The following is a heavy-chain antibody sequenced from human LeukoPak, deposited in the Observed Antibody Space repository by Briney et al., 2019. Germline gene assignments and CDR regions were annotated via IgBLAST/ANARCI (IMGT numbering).Heavy chain of an antibody. Sequence: SETLSLTCAVYGGSFSDYYWSWIRQPPGKGLEWIGEINHSGSTNYNPSLKSRVTISVDTSKNQFSLKLSSVTAADTAVYYCASSSYYDFWSGYQNWGQGTLVTVSS. CDR3: ASSSYYDFWSGYQN. D-gene: IGHD3-3*01. V-gene: IGHV4-34*01. CDR2: INHSGST. CDR1: GGSFSDYY. J-gene: IGHJ4*02.